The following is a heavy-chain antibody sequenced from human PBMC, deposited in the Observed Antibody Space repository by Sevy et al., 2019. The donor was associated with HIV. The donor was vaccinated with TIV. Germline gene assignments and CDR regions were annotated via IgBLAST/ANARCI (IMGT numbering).Heavy chain of an antibody. J-gene: IGHJ6*03. D-gene: IGHD4-4*01. CDR1: GYTFTSYG. Sequence: ASLKVSCKASGYTFTSYGISWVRQAPGQGLEWMGWISAYNGNTNYAQKLQGRVTMTTDTSTSTAYMELRSLRSDDTAVYYCARNTDYSNYYYYMDVWGKGTTVTVSS. CDR3: ARNTDYSNYYYYMDV. V-gene: IGHV1-18*01. CDR2: ISAYNGNT.